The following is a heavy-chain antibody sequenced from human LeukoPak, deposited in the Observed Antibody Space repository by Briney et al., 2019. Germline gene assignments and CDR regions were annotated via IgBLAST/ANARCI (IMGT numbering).Heavy chain of an antibody. J-gene: IGHJ4*02. CDR1: GGSISNSY. V-gene: IGHV4-59*01. Sequence: SETLSLTCSVSGGSISNSYCTWIRQPPGKGLESIGYIYYSGSTNYNPSLKSRVTISIDTSKNQFSLRLSSVTAADTAVYYCARVPRSLSSTGWSDYWGQGTLVTVSS. CDR2: IYYSGST. CDR3: ARVPRSLSSTGWSDY. D-gene: IGHD6-19*01.